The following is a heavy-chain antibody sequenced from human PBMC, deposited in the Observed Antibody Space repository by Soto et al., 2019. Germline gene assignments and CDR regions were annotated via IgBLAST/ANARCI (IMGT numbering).Heavy chain of an antibody. V-gene: IGHV3-30-3*01. J-gene: IGHJ6*02. D-gene: IGHD2-15*01. CDR3: ARELTMYAVVVVANYYDSMDV. CDR2: VSYDGTNK. Sequence: QVQLVESGGGVVQPGRSLRLSCVASGFTFNMYSLHWVRQAPGKGLEWVSVVSYDGTNKYYADSVKGRFTISRDNAKNTLYLEMNSLRHEDTAVYFCARELTMYAVVVVANYYDSMDVWGQGTTVSVSS. CDR1: GFTFNMYS.